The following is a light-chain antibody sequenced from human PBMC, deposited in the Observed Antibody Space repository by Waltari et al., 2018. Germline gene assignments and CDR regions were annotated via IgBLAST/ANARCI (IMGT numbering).Light chain of an antibody. CDR1: QSISSH. Sequence: EIVLTQSPATLSLSPGERATLSCRASQSISSHLAWYQQKPGQAPRLLVCDASNRATGIPARFSGAGSGTDFTLSITTRGPEDFAVYYCQHRSDWPWTCGQGTKVEFK. CDR3: QHRSDWPWT. CDR2: DAS. J-gene: IGKJ1*01. V-gene: IGKV3-11*01.